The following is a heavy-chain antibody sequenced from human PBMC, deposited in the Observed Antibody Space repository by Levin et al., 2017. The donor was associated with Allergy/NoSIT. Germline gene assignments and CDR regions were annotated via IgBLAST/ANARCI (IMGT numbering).Heavy chain of an antibody. J-gene: IGHJ6*02. D-gene: IGHD2-15*01. CDR2: ISGSGGST. CDR1: GFTFSTYA. Sequence: GGSLRLSCAASGFTFSTYAMSWVRQAPGKGLEWVSAISGSGGSTYYADSVKGRFTISRDNSKNTLYLQMNSLRAEDTAIYYCAKDPARIPFTFREYGMDVWGQGTTVTVSS. CDR3: AKDPARIPFTFREYGMDV. V-gene: IGHV3-23*01.